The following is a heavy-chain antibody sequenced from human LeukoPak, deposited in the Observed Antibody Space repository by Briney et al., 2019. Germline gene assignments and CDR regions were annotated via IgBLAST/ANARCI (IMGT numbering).Heavy chain of an antibody. CDR3: ARDAALDYYDSSGYWEP. D-gene: IGHD3-22*01. V-gene: IGHV4-59*12. Sequence: SETLSLTCTVSGGSISSYYWSWIRQPPGKGLEWIGYIYYSGSTNYNPSLKSRVTISVDTSKNQFSLKLSSVTAADTAVYYCARDAALDYYDSSGYWEPWGQGTLVTVSS. CDR2: IYYSGST. J-gene: IGHJ5*02. CDR1: GGSISSYY.